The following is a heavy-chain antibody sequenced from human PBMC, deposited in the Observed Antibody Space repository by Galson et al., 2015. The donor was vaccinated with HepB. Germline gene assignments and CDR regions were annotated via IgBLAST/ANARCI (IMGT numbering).Heavy chain of an antibody. V-gene: IGHV3-30*03. Sequence: SLRLSCAASGFTFSNSGMHWVRQAPGKGLEWVALLSYDGSIEYYADSVKGRFTISRADSKNTLYLHMNSLRGEDTAVYYCAIAVAALLDYWGQGTLVTVSS. J-gene: IGHJ4*02. CDR3: AIAVAALLDY. D-gene: IGHD2-15*01. CDR2: LSYDGSIE. CDR1: GFTFSNSG.